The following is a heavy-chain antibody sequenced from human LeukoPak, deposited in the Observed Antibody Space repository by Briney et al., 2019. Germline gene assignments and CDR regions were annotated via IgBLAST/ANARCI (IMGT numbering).Heavy chain of an antibody. D-gene: IGHD3-16*01. Sequence: GGSLRLSCAASGFTFDDYAMHWVRQAPGKGLEWVSGISWNSGSIGYADSVKGRFTISRDNAKNSLYLQMNSLRAEDTALYYCAKARRGGSGSGSFDYWGQGTLVTVSS. V-gene: IGHV3-9*01. CDR3: AKARRGGSGSGSFDY. J-gene: IGHJ4*02. CDR2: ISWNSGSI. CDR1: GFTFDDYA.